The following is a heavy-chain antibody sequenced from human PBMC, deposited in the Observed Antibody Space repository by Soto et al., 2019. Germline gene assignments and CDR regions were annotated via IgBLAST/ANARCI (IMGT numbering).Heavy chain of an antibody. J-gene: IGHJ6*01. CDR2: ISGSGSST. Sequence: GGSLRLSCAASGFTFSSYGMNWVRQAPGKGLEWVSGISGSGSSTFYAESVKGRFTISRDKSKNTMDLQMNSLRAEDTAVYYCAKRYCSSASCNHYYNYGMDVWGQGTTVTVSS. V-gene: IGHV3-23*01. D-gene: IGHD2-2*01. CDR3: AKRYCSSASCNHYYNYGMDV. CDR1: GFTFSSYG.